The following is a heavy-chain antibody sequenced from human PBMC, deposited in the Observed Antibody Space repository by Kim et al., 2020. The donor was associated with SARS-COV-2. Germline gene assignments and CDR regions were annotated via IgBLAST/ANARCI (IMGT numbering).Heavy chain of an antibody. J-gene: IGHJ6*02. CDR3: ARLEENYYGSGSYTLYYYGMDV. D-gene: IGHD3-10*01. CDR2: IYPGDSDT. CDR1: GYSFTSYW. V-gene: IGHV5-51*01. Sequence: GESLKISCKGSGYSFTSYWIGWVRQMPGKGLEWMGIIYPGDSDTRYSPSFQGQVTISADKSISTAYLQWSSLKASDTAMYYCARLEENYYGSGSYTLYYYGMDVWGQGTTVTVSS.